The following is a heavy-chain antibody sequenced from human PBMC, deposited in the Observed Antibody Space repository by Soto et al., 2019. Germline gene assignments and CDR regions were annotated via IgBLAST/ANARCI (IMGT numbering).Heavy chain of an antibody. CDR2: IWFDGSNE. CDR1: GFTFSSYG. V-gene: IGHV3-33*01. Sequence: QVQLVESGGGVVQPGRSLRLSCAVSGFTFSSYGMHWVRQAPGKGLEWVAVIWFDGSNEYYAHSVRGRFTISRDNSKNTLYLQMNSLTAEDTAVYYCARDSGSGYDTGPDGPWGQGILVTVLS. CDR3: ARDSGSGYDTGPDGP. D-gene: IGHD5-12*01. J-gene: IGHJ5*02.